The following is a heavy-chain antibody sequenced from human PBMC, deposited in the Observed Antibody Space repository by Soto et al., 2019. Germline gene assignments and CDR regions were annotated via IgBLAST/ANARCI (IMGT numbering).Heavy chain of an antibody. CDR3: ARVEYCTNGVCPGYAFDI. CDR1: GFTFSSYW. J-gene: IGHJ3*02. CDR2: INSDGSST. V-gene: IGHV3-74*01. D-gene: IGHD2-8*01. Sequence: GGSLRLSCAASGFTFSSYWMHWVRQAPGKGLVWVSRINSDGSSTSYADSGKGRFTISRDNAKNTLYLQMNSLRAEDTAVYYCARVEYCTNGVCPGYAFDIWGQGTMVTVSS.